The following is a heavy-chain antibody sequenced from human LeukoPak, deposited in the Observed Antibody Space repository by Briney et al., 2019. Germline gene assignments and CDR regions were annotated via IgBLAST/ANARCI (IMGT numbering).Heavy chain of an antibody. CDR1: GGSFSTYY. CDR2: IYTSGRT. V-gene: IGHV4-4*07. J-gene: IGHJ6*04. D-gene: IGHD2-15*01. CDR3: ARDRIGLDV. Sequence: SETLSLTCTVSGGSFSTYYWSWIRQPAGKGLEWIGHIYTSGRTSNNPSLKSRLTMSLDTSKNQFSLKLSSVTAADTAVYYCARDRIGLDVWGKGTTVTISS.